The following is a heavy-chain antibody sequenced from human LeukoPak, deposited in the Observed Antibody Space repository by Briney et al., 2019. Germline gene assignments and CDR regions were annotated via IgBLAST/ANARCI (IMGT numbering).Heavy chain of an antibody. Sequence: ASVKVSCKASGYTFTGYYMHWVRRAPGQGLEWMGWINPNSGGTNYAQKFQGRVTMTRDTSISTAYMELSRLRSDDTAVYYCARLGIAAAGDAFDIWGQGTMVTVSS. J-gene: IGHJ3*02. CDR1: GYTFTGYY. V-gene: IGHV1-2*02. CDR3: ARLGIAAAGDAFDI. D-gene: IGHD6-13*01. CDR2: INPNSGGT.